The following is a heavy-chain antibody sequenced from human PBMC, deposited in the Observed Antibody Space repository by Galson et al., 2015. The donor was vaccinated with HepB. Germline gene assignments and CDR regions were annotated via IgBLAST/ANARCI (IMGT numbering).Heavy chain of an antibody. D-gene: IGHD6-19*01. CDR1: GFTFSSYG. V-gene: IGHV3-30*02. J-gene: IGHJ4*02. Sequence: SLRLSCAASGFTFSSYGMHWVRQAPGKGLEWVAFIRYDGSNKYYADSVKGRFTNSRDNSKNTLYLQMNSLRAEDTAVYYCAKDSSGWNYFDYWGQGTLVTVSS. CDR3: AKDSSGWNYFDY. CDR2: IRYDGSNK.